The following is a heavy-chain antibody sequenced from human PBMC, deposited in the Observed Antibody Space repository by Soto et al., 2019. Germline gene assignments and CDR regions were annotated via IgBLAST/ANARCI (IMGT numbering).Heavy chain of an antibody. Sequence: EVQLVGSGGGLVQPGGSLRLSCAASGFTFSAYWMSWVRQSPGKGLEWVANIKHDGSEKYYVDSVKGRFTISRDNAKNSLFLEMNSLRAEDTAVFYCAIITRGFSMDVWGQGTTVTVSS. J-gene: IGHJ6*02. CDR2: IKHDGSEK. CDR3: AIITRGFSMDV. D-gene: IGHD1-20*01. V-gene: IGHV3-7*01. CDR1: GFTFSAYW.